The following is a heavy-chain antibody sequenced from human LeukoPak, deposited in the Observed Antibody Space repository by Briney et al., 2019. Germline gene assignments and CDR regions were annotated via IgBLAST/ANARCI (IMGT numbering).Heavy chain of an antibody. D-gene: IGHD3-9*01. CDR3: ARWGNCDILTAKDYFDY. Sequence: ATVKVSCKASGYTFTGYYMHWVRQAPGQGLEWMGRINPNSGGTNYAQKFQGRVTMTRDTSISTAYMELSRLRSDDTAVYYCARWGNCDILTAKDYFDYWGQGTLVTVSS. V-gene: IGHV1-2*06. CDR2: INPNSGGT. J-gene: IGHJ4*02. CDR1: GYTFTGYY.